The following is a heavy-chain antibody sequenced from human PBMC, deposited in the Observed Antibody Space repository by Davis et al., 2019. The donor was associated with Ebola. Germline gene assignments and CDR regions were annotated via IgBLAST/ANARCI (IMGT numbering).Heavy chain of an antibody. D-gene: IGHD6-19*01. V-gene: IGHV4-59*12. CDR3: ARGTDSSSYYYGMDV. J-gene: IGHJ6*02. CDR1: GGSISSYY. Sequence: SETLSLTCTVSGGSISSYYWSWIRQSPGKGLEWIGYIYYSGSTNYNLSLKSRVTISVDTSKNQFSLKLSSVTAADTAVYYCARGTDSSSYYYGMDVWGQGTTVTVSS. CDR2: IYYSGST.